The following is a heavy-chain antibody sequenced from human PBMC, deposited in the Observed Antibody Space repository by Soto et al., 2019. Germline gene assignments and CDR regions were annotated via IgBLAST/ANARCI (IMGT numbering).Heavy chain of an antibody. J-gene: IGHJ5*02. V-gene: IGHV1-18*01. CDR3: ASGSRADWFDP. CDR1: RYTSTIYG. CDR2: IRAYKCNT. Sequence: ASVKGACNAYRYTSTIYGISWARQAPGQGREWMGWIRAYKCNTNYAQKLQGRVTMTTNTYTSTAYMELRSLRSDDTAVYYCASGSRADWFDPWGQGTLVTVSS. D-gene: IGHD6-19*01.